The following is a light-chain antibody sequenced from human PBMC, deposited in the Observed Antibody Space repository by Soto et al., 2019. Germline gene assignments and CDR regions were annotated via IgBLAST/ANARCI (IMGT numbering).Light chain of an antibody. CDR2: KAS. Sequence: DFPMTQSPSTLSRCVRLRLPITHLSSQTISSWLAWYQQKPGKAPKLLIYKASTLKSGVPSRFSSSGSGTEFTLTISSLQPDDFATYYCQHYNSYSEAFGQGTKVDIK. CDR1: QTISSW. V-gene: IGKV1-5*03. CDR3: QHYNSYSEA. J-gene: IGKJ1*01.